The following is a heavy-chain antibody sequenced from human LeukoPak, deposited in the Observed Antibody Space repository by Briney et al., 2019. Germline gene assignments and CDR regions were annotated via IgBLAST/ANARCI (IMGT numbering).Heavy chain of an antibody. V-gene: IGHV3-53*01. CDR1: GNY. CDR3: ASEPYDSGSS. Sequence: PGGSLRPSCAASGNYMSWVRQAPGKGLEWVSVIYTGGRTHYADSVKGRFTISRDNSNDKLYLQMNSLRVEDTAVYYCASEPYDSGSSWGQGTLVTVSS. J-gene: IGHJ5*02. D-gene: IGHD3-10*01. CDR2: IYTGGRT.